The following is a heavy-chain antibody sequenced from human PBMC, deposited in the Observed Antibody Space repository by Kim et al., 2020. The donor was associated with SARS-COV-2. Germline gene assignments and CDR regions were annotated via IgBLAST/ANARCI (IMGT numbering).Heavy chain of an antibody. V-gene: IGHV3-33*01. Sequence: ADSGKGRVNISRDNSKNTLSLQMNSLTAEDTAVYYCARDGAGLERLMFDYWGQGTVVTVSS. D-gene: IGHD1-1*01. J-gene: IGHJ4*02. CDR3: ARDGAGLERLMFDY.